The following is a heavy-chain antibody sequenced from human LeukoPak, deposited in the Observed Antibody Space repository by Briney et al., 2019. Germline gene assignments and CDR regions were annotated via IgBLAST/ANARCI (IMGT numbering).Heavy chain of an antibody. Sequence: GGSLRLSCRTSGFTFGDYVMTWVRQAPGKGLEWVGFIRSKVYGGTTEYAASVKGRFIISRDDSKNIAYLQMNSLKTEDTAVYYCTRDYGGFDYWGQGTLVTVSS. V-gene: IGHV3-49*04. CDR2: IRSKVYGGTT. J-gene: IGHJ4*02. CDR3: TRDYGGFDY. CDR1: GFTFGDYV. D-gene: IGHD4-23*01.